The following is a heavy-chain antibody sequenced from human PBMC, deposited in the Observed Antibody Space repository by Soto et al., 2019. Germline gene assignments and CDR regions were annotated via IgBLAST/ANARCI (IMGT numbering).Heavy chain of an antibody. V-gene: IGHV3-30-3*01. J-gene: IGHJ4*02. CDR1: GFTFSSYA. CDR3: ARGRSRGGSYKAYIDY. CDR2: ISYDGSNK. Sequence: QVQLVESGGGVVQPGRSLRLSCAASGFTFSSYAMHWVRQAPGKGLEWVAVISYDGSNKYYADSVKGRFTISRDNSKNTLYLQMNSLRAEDTAVYYCARGRSRGGSYKAYIDYWGQGTMVTVSS. D-gene: IGHD1-26*01.